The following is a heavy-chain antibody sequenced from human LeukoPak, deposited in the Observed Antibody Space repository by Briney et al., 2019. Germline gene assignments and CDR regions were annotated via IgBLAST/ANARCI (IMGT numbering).Heavy chain of an antibody. J-gene: IGHJ6*02. CDR2: TYYRSKWYN. CDR1: GDSVSSNSAA. V-gene: IGHV6-1*01. Sequence: SQTLSLTCAISGDSVSSNSAAWNWIRQSPSRGLEWLGRTYYRSKWYNDYAVSVKSRITINPDTSKNQFSLQLNSVTPEDTAVYYCAREGDSYGQRWFPYHYYGMDVWGQGTTVTVSS. D-gene: IGHD5-18*01. CDR3: AREGDSYGQRWFPYHYYGMDV.